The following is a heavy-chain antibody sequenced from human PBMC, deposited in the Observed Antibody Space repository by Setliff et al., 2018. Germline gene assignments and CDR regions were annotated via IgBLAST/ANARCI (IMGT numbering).Heavy chain of an antibody. V-gene: IGHV7-4-1*02. CDR3: ARASRFGTIVYRGYYYMDV. D-gene: IGHD3-10*01. J-gene: IGHJ6*03. CDR2: INTNTGNP. CDR1: RYTFNSYA. Sequence: ASVKVSCKASRYTFNSYAMNWVRQAPGQGLEWMGWINTNTGNPSYALGFTGRFVFSLDTSVSTAYLQISSLKSEDTAMYYCARASRFGTIVYRGYYYMDVWGKGTTVTVSS.